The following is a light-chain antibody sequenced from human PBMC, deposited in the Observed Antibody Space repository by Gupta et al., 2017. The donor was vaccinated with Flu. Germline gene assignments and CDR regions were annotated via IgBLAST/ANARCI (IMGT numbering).Light chain of an antibody. Sequence: VTISCTRSSGSIATNYVKWYQQRPGSSPTTVIYEDNQRPSGGPDRFSGSIDSSSNSASLTISGLKTEDEADYYCQSYDSSTNWVFGGGTKLTVL. V-gene: IGLV6-57*01. CDR2: EDN. CDR3: QSYDSSTNWV. J-gene: IGLJ3*02. CDR1: SGSIATNY.